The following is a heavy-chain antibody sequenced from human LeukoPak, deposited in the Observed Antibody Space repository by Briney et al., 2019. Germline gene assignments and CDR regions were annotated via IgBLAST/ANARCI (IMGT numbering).Heavy chain of an antibody. CDR2: INHSGST. CDR1: GGFFSGYY. CDR3: ARMGGYGRWLRPGAVGY. D-gene: IGHD5-12*01. V-gene: IGHV4-34*01. Sequence: KPSETLSLTCAVYGGFFSGYYWSWIRQPPGKGLEWIWGINHSGSTNYNPSLKSRVTISVDTSKNQFSLKLSSVTAADTAVYYCARMGGYGRWLRPGAVGYWGQGTLVTVSS. J-gene: IGHJ4*02.